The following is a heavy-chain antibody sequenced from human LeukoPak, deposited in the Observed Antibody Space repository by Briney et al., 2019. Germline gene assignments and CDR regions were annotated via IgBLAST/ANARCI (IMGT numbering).Heavy chain of an antibody. J-gene: IGHJ4*02. CDR1: GGSFSGYY. V-gene: IGHV4-34*01. CDR3: ARRRTGDYFDY. D-gene: IGHD3/OR15-3a*01. Sequence: PSETLSLTCAVYGGSFSGYYWSWIRQPPGKGLEWIGEINHSGSTNYNPSLKSRVTLSVDTSKNQFSLKLSSVTAADTAVYYCARRRTGDYFDYWGQGTLVTVSS. CDR2: INHSGST.